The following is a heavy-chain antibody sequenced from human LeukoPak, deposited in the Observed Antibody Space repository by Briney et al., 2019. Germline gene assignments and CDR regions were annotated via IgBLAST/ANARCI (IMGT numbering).Heavy chain of an antibody. CDR2: IKTRSNNYAT. Sequence: GGSLRLSCATSGFTFSGSTIQWVRQASGKGLEWLGQIKTRSNNYATVYPASLQGRFTISRDDSRDTAFLQMNSLKTDDTAVYYCTRLGGGSPNIVVVPGTSELKWFDPWGQGTLVTVSS. J-gene: IGHJ5*02. CDR1: GFTFSGST. V-gene: IGHV3-73*01. D-gene: IGHD2-2*01. CDR3: TRLGGGSPNIVVVPGTSELKWFDP.